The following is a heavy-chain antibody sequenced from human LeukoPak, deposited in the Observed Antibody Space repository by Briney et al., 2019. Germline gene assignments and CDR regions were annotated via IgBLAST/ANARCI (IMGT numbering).Heavy chain of an antibody. CDR1: GYTFTSYY. D-gene: IGHD1-26*01. Sequence: ASVKVSCKASGYTFTSYYMHWVRQAPGQGLEWMGIINPSGGSTSYAQKFQGRVTMTRDTSTSTAYMELSSLRSEDTAVYYCARFSGSYYFDYWGQGTLVTVSS. J-gene: IGHJ4*02. CDR3: ARFSGSYYFDY. V-gene: IGHV1-46*01. CDR2: INPSGGST.